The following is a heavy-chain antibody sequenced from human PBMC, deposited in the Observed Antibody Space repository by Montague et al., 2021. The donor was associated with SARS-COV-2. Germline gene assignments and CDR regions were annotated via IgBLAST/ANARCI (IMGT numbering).Heavy chain of an antibody. J-gene: IGHJ5*02. CDR3: ARLVWFGELSSENWFDP. Sequence: SETLSLTCAVYGGSLSGYYWSWIRQPPGKGMERIGSIYYSGTTYYYSSLKSRVTISVDTSKNQFSLKLNSVTAADTAVYYCARLVWFGELSSENWFDPWGQGTLVTVSS. V-gene: IGHV4-39*01. CDR1: GGSLSGYY. CDR2: IYYSGTT. D-gene: IGHD3-10*01.